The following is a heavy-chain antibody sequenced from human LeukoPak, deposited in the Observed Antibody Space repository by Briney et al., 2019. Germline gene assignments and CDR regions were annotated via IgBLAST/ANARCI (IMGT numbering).Heavy chain of an antibody. D-gene: IGHD4-17*01. CDR2: INSNGGST. Sequence: AGSLRLSCVASGYTFSNYAMRWVRQTPAKGLEYVSGINSNGGSTQYASSVKGRFTISRDNSKDTLYLQMGSLRSEDMAVYYCARAPTVTAESAFGYWGQGTLVTVSS. CDR1: GYTFSNYA. V-gene: IGHV3-64*01. J-gene: IGHJ4*02. CDR3: ARAPTVTAESAFGY.